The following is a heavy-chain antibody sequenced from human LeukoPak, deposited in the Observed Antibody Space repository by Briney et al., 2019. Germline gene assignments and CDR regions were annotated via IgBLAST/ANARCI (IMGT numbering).Heavy chain of an antibody. Sequence: GGSLRLSCAASGFTFSSYGMQWVSQAPGKGREWVGVISYEGSNKYYADSVKGRFTISRDNSKNTLYLQMNSLRAEDTAVYYCAKGAARYYYDSSGYFPCDWSSSWGQGTLVTVSS. J-gene: IGHJ5*02. CDR1: GFTFSSYG. CDR2: ISYEGSNK. CDR3: AKGAARYYYDSSGYFPCDWSSS. D-gene: IGHD3-22*01. V-gene: IGHV3-30*18.